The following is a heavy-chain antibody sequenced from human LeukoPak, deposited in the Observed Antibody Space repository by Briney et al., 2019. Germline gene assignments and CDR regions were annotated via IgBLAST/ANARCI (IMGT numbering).Heavy chain of an antibody. CDR2: IRYDGTNK. CDR1: GFTFNDFG. V-gene: IGHV3-30*02. Sequence: PGGSLRLSCAVSGFTFNDFGMHWVRQAPGRGLEWVAFIRYDGTNKYYVDSVKGRFTISRVNSKKRLFLQMSSLRPEDTAIYFCAKPAMVGGSGHYHMDVWGIGTTVIVSS. D-gene: IGHD2-15*01. J-gene: IGHJ6*03. CDR3: AKPAMVGGSGHYHMDV.